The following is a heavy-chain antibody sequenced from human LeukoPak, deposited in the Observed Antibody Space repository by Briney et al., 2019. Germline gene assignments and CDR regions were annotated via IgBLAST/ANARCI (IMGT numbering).Heavy chain of an antibody. CDR1: GFTFSSYA. J-gene: IGHJ4*02. Sequence: PGGSLRLSCAASGFTFSSYAMSWVRQAPGKGLEWVAAISGSGGSTYYADSVKGRFTISRDNSKNTLYLQMNSLRAEDTAVYYCAKDGGKYYYDSSGSDWWGQGTLVTVSS. D-gene: IGHD3-22*01. CDR2: ISGSGGST. V-gene: IGHV3-23*01. CDR3: AKDGGKYYYDSSGSDW.